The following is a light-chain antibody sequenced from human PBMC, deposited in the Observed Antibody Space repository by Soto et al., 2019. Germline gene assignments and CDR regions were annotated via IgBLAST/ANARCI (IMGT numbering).Light chain of an antibody. V-gene: IGLV2-11*01. CDR3: CSYAYTYTWV. Sequence: QSVLTQPRSVSGSPGKSVTISCTGTSSDVGGYNYVSWYQQHPGKAPKLMIYDVSKRPSGVPDRFSGSKSGNTASLTISGLQAEDEADYYCCSYAYTYTWVFGGGTKVTVL. J-gene: IGLJ3*02. CDR2: DVS. CDR1: SSDVGGYNY.